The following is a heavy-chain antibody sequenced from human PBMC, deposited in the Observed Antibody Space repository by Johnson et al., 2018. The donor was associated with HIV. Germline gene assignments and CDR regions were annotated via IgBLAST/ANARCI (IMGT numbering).Heavy chain of an antibody. J-gene: IGHJ3*02. CDR3: AGATSAFDI. CDR1: GFTFDDYV. Sequence: LLVESGGGLVQPGRSLRLSCAASGFTFDDYVMHWVRQAPGKGLEWVSGISWNSGSIVYADSVKGRFTISRDNAKNSLYLQMNSLRAEDTALYYCAGATSAFDIWGQGTMVTVSS. V-gene: IGHV3-9*01. CDR2: ISWNSGSI.